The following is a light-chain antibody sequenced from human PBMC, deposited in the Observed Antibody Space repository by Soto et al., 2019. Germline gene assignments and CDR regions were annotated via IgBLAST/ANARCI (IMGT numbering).Light chain of an antibody. Sequence: QAGPNPPSPPAGAPVPAVTLSFTGTRNDVGSYNLVSWYQQHPGKAPKLMIYEGGKRPSGVSNRFSGSKSGNTASLTISGLQAEDEADYYCCSYAGSSTPYVFGTGTKVTVL. J-gene: IGLJ1*01. CDR3: CSYAGSSTPYV. CDR2: EGG. V-gene: IGLV2-23*01. CDR1: RNDVGSYNL.